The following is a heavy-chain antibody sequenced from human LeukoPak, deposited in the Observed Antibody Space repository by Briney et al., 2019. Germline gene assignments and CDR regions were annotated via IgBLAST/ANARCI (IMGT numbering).Heavy chain of an antibody. J-gene: IGHJ4*02. CDR3: ARVSSVVVAADFDY. Sequence: PGGSLRLSCAGSGFTFSNYEMSWVRQAPGKGLEWVSYIRSSGSAMYYADSVKGRFTISRDNAKNSLYLQVNSLRAEDTAVYYCARVSSVVVAADFDYWGQGTLVTVSS. CDR1: GFTFSNYE. V-gene: IGHV3-48*03. CDR2: IRSSGSAM. D-gene: IGHD2-15*01.